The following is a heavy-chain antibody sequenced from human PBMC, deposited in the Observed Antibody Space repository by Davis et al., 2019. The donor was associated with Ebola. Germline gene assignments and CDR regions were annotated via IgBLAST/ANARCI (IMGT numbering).Heavy chain of an antibody. CDR1: GFTFSGSS. J-gene: IGHJ3*02. V-gene: IGHV3-48*02. Sequence: PGGSLRHSCAASGFTFSGSSMNWVRRAPGKGLEWVSHISGGTGTIEYADSVKGRFTMSRDNAKNSLYLQMNSLRDEDTAVYYCARGRDYAFDIWGQGTMVAVSS. CDR3: ARGRDYAFDI. D-gene: IGHD2-21*02. CDR2: ISGGTGTI.